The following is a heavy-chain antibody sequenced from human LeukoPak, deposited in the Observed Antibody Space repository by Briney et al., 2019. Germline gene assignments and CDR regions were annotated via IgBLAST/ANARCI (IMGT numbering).Heavy chain of an antibody. CDR3: AKHIVVVPAAITDY. V-gene: IGHV3-30*02. J-gene: IGHJ4*02. Sequence: GGSLRLSCAASGFTFSSYGMHWVRQAPGKGLEWVAFTRYDGSDKYYVDSVKGRFTISRDNSKNTLYLQMNSLRAEDTAVYYCAKHIVVVPAAITDYWGQGTLVTVSS. CDR2: TRYDGSDK. D-gene: IGHD2-2*01. CDR1: GFTFSSYG.